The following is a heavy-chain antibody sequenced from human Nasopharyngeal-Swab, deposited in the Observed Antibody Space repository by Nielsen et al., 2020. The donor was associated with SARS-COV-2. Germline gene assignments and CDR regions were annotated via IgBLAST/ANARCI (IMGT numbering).Heavy chain of an antibody. CDR2: INHSGST. CDR1: GGSFSCYY. V-gene: IGHV4-34*01. CDR3: ARDNFWSGHYHV. D-gene: IGHD3-3*01. Sequence: SETLSLTCAVYGGSFSCYYWSWIRQPPGKGLEWIGEINHSGSTNYNPSLKSRVTLSVDTSKNQFSLKLSSVTAADTAVYYCARDNFWSGHYHVWGQGTTVTVSS. J-gene: IGHJ6*02.